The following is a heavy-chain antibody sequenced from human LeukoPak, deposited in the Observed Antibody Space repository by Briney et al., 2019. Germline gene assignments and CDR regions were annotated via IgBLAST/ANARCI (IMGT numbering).Heavy chain of an antibody. CDR2: ISAYNGNT. D-gene: IGHD3-22*01. J-gene: IGHJ3*02. CDR3: ARDAWITMIPLAFDI. CDR1: GYTFTSYG. Sequence: ASVKVSCKASGYTFTSYGISWVRQAPGQGLEWMGWISAYNGNTNYAQKLQGRVTMTTDTSTSTAYMELRSLRSDDTAVYYCARDAWITMIPLAFDIWGQGTMVTVSS. V-gene: IGHV1-18*01.